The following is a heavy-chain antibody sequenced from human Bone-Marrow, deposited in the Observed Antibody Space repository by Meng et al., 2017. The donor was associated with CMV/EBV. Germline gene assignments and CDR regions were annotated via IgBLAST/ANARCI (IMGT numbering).Heavy chain of an antibody. CDR1: GFTFSSYW. D-gene: IGHD2-2*01. CDR3: VKYCSSARCYNTNTRTLDF. J-gene: IGHJ4*02. V-gene: IGHV3-74*01. CDR2: INSDGSST. Sequence: GESLKISCAASGFTFSSYWMHWVRQAPGKGLVWVSRINSDGSSTSYADSVKGRFTISRDNSKNPLYLQMNSLRAEDTARYYCVKYCSSARCYNTNTRTLDFWGQGTLVTVSS.